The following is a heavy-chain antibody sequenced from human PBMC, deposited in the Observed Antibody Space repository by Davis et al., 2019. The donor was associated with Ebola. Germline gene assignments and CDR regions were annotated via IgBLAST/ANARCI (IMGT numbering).Heavy chain of an antibody. Sequence: PGGSLRLSCAASGFTFSSYAMSWVRQAPGKGLEWVSAISGSGGSTYYADSVKGRFTISRDNSKNTLYLQMNSLRAEDTAVYYCAKDLASVGATTWGFDYWGQGTLVTVSS. J-gene: IGHJ4*02. CDR3: AKDLASVGATTWGFDY. V-gene: IGHV3-23*01. D-gene: IGHD1-26*01. CDR1: GFTFSSYA. CDR2: ISGSGGST.